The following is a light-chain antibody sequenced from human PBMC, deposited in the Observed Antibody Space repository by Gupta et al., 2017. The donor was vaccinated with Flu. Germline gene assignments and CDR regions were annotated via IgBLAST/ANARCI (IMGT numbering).Light chain of an antibody. J-gene: IGKJ1*01. V-gene: IGKV1-5*03. CDR1: QSISSW. CDR3: QQYNSYLWT. Sequence: DIQMTQSPSTLSASVGDRVTITCRARQSISSWLAWYQQKPGKAPKLLMYKASSLESGVPSRFSGSGSGTEFTLTISSLQPDDFATYYCQQYNSYLWTFGQGTKVEIK. CDR2: KAS.